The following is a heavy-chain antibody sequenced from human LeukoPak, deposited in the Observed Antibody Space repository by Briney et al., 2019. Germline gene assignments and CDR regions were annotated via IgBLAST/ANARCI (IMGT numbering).Heavy chain of an antibody. CDR3: ARDPSIAAAAPTDYGVDV. CDR2: INSDGSST. Sequence: GGSLRLSCAASGFTFSSYWMHWVRQAPGKGLVWVSRINSDGSSTSYADSVKGRFTISRDNAKNTLYLQMNSLRAEDTAVYYCARDPSIAAAAPTDYGVDVWGQGTTVTVSS. J-gene: IGHJ6*02. D-gene: IGHD6-13*01. V-gene: IGHV3-74*01. CDR1: GFTFSSYW.